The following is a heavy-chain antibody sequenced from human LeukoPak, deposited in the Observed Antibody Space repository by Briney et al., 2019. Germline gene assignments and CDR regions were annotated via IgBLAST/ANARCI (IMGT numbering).Heavy chain of an antibody. CDR3: ARESATSGWYDY. D-gene: IGHD6-19*01. CDR1: GFIFDNYA. CDR2: ISGDGGST. Sequence: GGSLRLSCAAPGFIFDNYAIHWVRQAPGQGLEWVSLISGDGGSTFYADSVRGRFTISRDNTRKSLSLQMSSLRSEDTALYYCARESATSGWYDYWGQGTLVTVSS. V-gene: IGHV3-43*02. J-gene: IGHJ4*02.